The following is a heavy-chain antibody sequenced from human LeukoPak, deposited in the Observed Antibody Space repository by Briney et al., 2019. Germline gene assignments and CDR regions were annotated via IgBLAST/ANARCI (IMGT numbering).Heavy chain of an antibody. J-gene: IGHJ4*02. Sequence: GRSLRLSCAASGFTFSSYGMHWVRQAPGKGLEWVAVISYDGSNKYYADSVKGRFTISRDNSKNTLYLQMNSLRAEDTAVYYCARDAEDSGSYASSNPPFDYWGQGTLVTVSS. CDR2: ISYDGSNK. CDR1: GFTFSSYG. CDR3: ARDAEDSGSYASSNPPFDY. V-gene: IGHV3-30*03. D-gene: IGHD1-26*01.